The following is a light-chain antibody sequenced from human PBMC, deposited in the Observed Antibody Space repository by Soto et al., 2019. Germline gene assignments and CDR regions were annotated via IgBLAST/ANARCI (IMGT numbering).Light chain of an antibody. CDR2: DVA. Sequence: QSVLTQPASVSGYPGQSITISCTRTSSDVGAYNFVSWYQHYPDKAPKVVIYDVANRPSGVSYRFSASKSGNTASLTISGLQAEDEADYYCTSFTSSNTYVFGTGTKVTVL. CDR3: TSFTSSNTYV. CDR1: SSDVGAYNF. V-gene: IGLV2-14*03. J-gene: IGLJ1*01.